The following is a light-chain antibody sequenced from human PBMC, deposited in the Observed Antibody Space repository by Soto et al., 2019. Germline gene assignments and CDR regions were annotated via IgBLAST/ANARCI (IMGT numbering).Light chain of an antibody. CDR1: SSDVGGYNF. V-gene: IGLV2-14*01. Sequence: QSALTQPASVSGSPGQSITISCTGTSSDVGGYNFVSWYQQHPGKAPKLMIYDVTNRPSGVSNRFSGSKSGNTAPLTISGLQAEDEADYYCSSCTSSSTLVFGGGTKLTVL. CDR2: DVT. J-gene: IGLJ2*01. CDR3: SSCTSSSTLV.